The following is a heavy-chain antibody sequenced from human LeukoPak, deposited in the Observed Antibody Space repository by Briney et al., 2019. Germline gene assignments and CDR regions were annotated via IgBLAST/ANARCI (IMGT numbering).Heavy chain of an antibody. V-gene: IGHV4-34*01. CDR3: ARGKYIYGYWYFDL. CDR1: GGSFSGYY. Sequence: SETLSLTCAVYGGSFSGYYWSWIRQPPGKGLEWIGEINHSGSTNYNPSPKSRVTISEDTSKNQFSLTLSSVTAADTAVYYCARGKYIYGYWYFDLWGRGTLVTVSS. CDR2: INHSGST. D-gene: IGHD5-18*01. J-gene: IGHJ2*01.